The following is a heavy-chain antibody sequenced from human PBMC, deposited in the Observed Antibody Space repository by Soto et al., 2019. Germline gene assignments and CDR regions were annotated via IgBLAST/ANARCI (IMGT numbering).Heavy chain of an antibody. J-gene: IGHJ4*02. CDR1: GGSISSGGYY. V-gene: IGHV4-31*03. D-gene: IGHD3-3*01. CDR2: IYYSGST. Sequence: SETLSLTCTVSGGSISSGGYYWSWIRQHPGKGLEWIGYIYYSGSTYYNPSLKSRVTISVDTSKNQFSLKLSSVTAADTAVYYCARVGGYYSDFEYWGQGTLVTVSS. CDR3: ARVGGYYSDFEY.